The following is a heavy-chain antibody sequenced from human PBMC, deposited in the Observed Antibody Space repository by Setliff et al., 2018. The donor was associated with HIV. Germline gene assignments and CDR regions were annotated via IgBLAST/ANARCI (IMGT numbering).Heavy chain of an antibody. CDR2: IRYDDSYK. J-gene: IGHJ4*02. Sequence: LRLSCAASGFTFSFYGMHWVRQAPGKGLEWVAFIRYDDSYKFYADSVKGRFTISRDNSKNTLYLQMNSLRADDTAVYYCAKNLYRSPWSPLDYWGQGTLVTISS. V-gene: IGHV3-30*02. D-gene: IGHD6-19*01. CDR1: GFTFSFYG. CDR3: AKNLYRSPWSPLDY.